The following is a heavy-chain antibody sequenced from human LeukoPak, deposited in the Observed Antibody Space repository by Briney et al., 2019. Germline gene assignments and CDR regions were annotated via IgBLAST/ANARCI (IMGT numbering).Heavy chain of an antibody. J-gene: IGHJ4*02. CDR3: ARSSDSSGYYDYFDY. Sequence: GESLKISCKVSGYSFTSYWIGWVRQMPGKGLEWMAIIYPGDSDTRYSPSFQGQVTISADKSISAAYLEWSSLKASDTAIYYCARSSDSSGYYDYFDYWGQGTLVTVSS. V-gene: IGHV5-51*01. D-gene: IGHD3-22*01. CDR2: IYPGDSDT. CDR1: GYSFTSYW.